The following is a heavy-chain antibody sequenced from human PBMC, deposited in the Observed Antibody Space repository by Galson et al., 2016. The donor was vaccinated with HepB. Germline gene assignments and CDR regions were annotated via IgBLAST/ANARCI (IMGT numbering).Heavy chain of an antibody. D-gene: IGHD2-15*01. CDR1: GFTFSSYV. Sequence: LRLSCAASGFTFSSYVMHWVRQAPGKGPEWVAVIWYDGSNIQYADSVKGRFTISRDNSKNTLFLQVNSLRAEDTAVYYCARGGYCSGGKCYSDYGMDVWGQGTTVTVSS. CDR3: ARGGYCSGGKCYSDYGMDV. J-gene: IGHJ6*02. V-gene: IGHV3-33*01. CDR2: IWYDGSNI.